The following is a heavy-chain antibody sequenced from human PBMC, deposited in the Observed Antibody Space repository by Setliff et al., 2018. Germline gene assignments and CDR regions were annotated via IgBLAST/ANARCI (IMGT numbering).Heavy chain of an antibody. CDR2: IIPIFGTA. Sequence: SVKVSCKASGGTFSSYAISWVRQAPGQGLEWMGGIIPIFGTANYAQKFQGRVTITADESTSTAYMELSGLTSEDTAVYYCASHFLTVMKYYYYMDVWGKGTTVTVSS. CDR3: ASHFLTVMKYYYYMDV. J-gene: IGHJ6*03. V-gene: IGHV1-69*13. D-gene: IGHD5-18*01. CDR1: GGTFSSYA.